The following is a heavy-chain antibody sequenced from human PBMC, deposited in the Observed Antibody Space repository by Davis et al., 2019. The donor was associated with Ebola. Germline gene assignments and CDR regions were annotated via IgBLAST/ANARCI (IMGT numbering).Heavy chain of an antibody. J-gene: IGHJ6*02. D-gene: IGHD2-15*01. CDR2: INHSGST. CDR3: ARVVVVAARGFRDYYYYGMDV. CDR1: GGSISSSSYY. Sequence: SETLSLTCTVSGGSISSSSYYWGWIRQPPGKGLEWIGEINHSGSTNYNPSLKSRVTISVDTSKNQFSLKLSSVTAADTAVYYCARVVVVAARGFRDYYYYGMDVWGQGTTVTVSS. V-gene: IGHV4-39*07.